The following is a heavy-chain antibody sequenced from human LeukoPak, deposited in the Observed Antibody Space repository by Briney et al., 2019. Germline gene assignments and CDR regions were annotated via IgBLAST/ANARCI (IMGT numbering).Heavy chain of an antibody. Sequence: GESLKISCKGSGYSFTSYWIGWVRQMPGKGLEWMGIIYPGDSGTRYSPSFQGQVTISADKSIGTAYLQWSSLKASDTAMYYCARREDSNTFDYWGQGTLVTVSS. CDR2: IYPGDSGT. V-gene: IGHV5-51*01. D-gene: IGHD6-6*01. CDR3: ARREDSNTFDY. J-gene: IGHJ4*02. CDR1: GYSFTSYW.